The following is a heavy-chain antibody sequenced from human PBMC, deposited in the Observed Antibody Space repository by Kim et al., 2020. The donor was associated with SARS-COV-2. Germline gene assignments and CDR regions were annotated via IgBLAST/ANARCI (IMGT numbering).Heavy chain of an antibody. V-gene: IGHV1-8*01. CDR2: MNPNSGNT. D-gene: IGHD3-9*01. J-gene: IGHJ3*02. CDR3: AVRKGDILTGYYIRAFDI. Sequence: ASVKVSCKASGYTFTSYDVNWVRQATGQGLEWMGWMNPNSGNTGYAQKFQGRVTMTRNTSISTAYMELSSLRSEDTAVYYCAVRKGDILTGYYIRAFDIWGQGTMVTVSS. CDR1: GYTFTSYD.